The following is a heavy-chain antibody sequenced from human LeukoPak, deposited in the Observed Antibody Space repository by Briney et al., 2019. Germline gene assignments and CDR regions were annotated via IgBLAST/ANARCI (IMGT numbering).Heavy chain of an antibody. CDR2: IDTSGST. CDR1: GGSISSYY. Sequence: SETLSLTCTVSGGSISSYYWSWIRQPPGKGLEWIGYIDTSGSTNHNPSLKSQVTISSDTSKNQFSLNLSSVTAADTAVYYCARRYYYNLGSFPFDFWGQGTLVTVSS. D-gene: IGHD3-10*01. J-gene: IGHJ4*02. CDR3: ARRYYYNLGSFPFDF. V-gene: IGHV4-4*09.